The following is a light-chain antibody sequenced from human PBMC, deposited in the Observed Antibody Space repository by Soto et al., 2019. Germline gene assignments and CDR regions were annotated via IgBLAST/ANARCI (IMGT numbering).Light chain of an antibody. J-gene: IGLJ3*02. CDR1: SSNIGSNP. CDR3: AAWDDSLPGPMM. V-gene: IGLV1-44*01. CDR2: SDN. Sequence: QAVVTQPPSASGTPGQRVTIFCSGGSSNIGSNPVNWYQQLPGTAPKLLIYSDNQRPSGVPDRFSGSKSGTSASLAISGLQSEDEADYICAAWDDSLPGPMMFGGGTKLTVL.